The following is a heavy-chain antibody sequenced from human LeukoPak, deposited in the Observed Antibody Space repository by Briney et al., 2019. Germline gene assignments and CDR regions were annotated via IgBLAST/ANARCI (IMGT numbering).Heavy chain of an antibody. J-gene: IGHJ4*02. V-gene: IGHV3-23*01. CDR1: GFTFSSYA. Sequence: GGSLRLSCAASGFTFSSYAMSWVRQAPGKGLEWVSGISAGGATTYYADSVKGRFTISRDNSKNTLYLQMNSLRAEDTAVYYCAKDLLYFDYWGQGTLVTVSS. CDR2: ISAGGATT. CDR3: AKDLLYFDY. D-gene: IGHD3-3*01.